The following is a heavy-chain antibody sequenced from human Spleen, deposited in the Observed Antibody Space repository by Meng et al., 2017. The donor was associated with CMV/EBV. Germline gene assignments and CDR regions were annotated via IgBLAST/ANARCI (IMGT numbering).Heavy chain of an antibody. J-gene: IGHJ4*02. CDR2: ITGSGGST. CDR3: AKDTKVRD. D-gene: IGHD3-10*01. CDR1: GFTFSNYV. Sequence: LSLSCVTSGFTFSNYVMNWVRQAPGKGLEWVSGITGSGGSTFYADSVKGRFTISRDNYNNALHLEMSSLRAEDTAIYYCAKDTKVRDWGQGTLVTVSS. V-gene: IGHV3-23*01.